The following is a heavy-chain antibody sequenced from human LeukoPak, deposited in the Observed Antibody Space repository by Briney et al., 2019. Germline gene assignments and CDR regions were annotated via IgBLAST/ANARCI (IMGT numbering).Heavy chain of an antibody. Sequence: ASVKVSCKSSGYTFTSYYMHWARQAPGQGLEWMGIINPSGGSTIYAQKFQGRVTMTRDTSTRTVYMELSSLRSEDTAVYYCARVYSSSSPFDYWGQGTLVTVSS. D-gene: IGHD6-6*01. CDR1: GYTFTSYY. V-gene: IGHV1-46*01. CDR3: ARVYSSSSPFDY. CDR2: INPSGGST. J-gene: IGHJ4*02.